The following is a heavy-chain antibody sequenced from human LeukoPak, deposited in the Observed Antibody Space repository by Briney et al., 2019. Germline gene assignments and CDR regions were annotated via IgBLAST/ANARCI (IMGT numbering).Heavy chain of an antibody. CDR1: GFTFSTYT. J-gene: IGHJ4*02. CDR2: ISSTSSYI. V-gene: IGHV3-21*01. Sequence: PGGSLRLSCAASGFTFSTYTMNWVRQAPGRGLEWVSSISSTSSYIYYADSVKGRFTISRDNAKNSLYLQMNSLRAGDTAVYYCARDFTNFDYWGQGTLVTVSS. CDR3: ARDFTNFDY. D-gene: IGHD1-1*01.